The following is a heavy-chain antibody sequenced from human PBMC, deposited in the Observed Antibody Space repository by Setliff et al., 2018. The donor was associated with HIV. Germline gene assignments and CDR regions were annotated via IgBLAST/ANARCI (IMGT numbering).Heavy chain of an antibody. D-gene: IGHD5-12*01. CDR1: GSSITSSSFY. Sequence: PSETLSLTCTVSGSSITSSSFYWGWIRQPPGKGLEWIGSMTYVGSTSFSPSLKSRVTISVDTSENQFSLKLSSVTAADTAVYYCARVPPGDSGQAYYYYYGVDVWDQGTTVTVSS. CDR2: MTYVGST. V-gene: IGHV4-39*01. J-gene: IGHJ6*02. CDR3: ARVPPGDSGQAYYYYYGVDV.